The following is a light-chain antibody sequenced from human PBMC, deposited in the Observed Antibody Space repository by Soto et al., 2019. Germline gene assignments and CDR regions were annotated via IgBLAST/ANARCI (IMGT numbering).Light chain of an antibody. CDR3: GTWDDSLTAAV. V-gene: IGLV1-51*01. CDR1: SSNIGNNY. CDR2: DNE. Sequence: QSVLTQPPSVSAAPGQRVTISCSGSSSNIGNNYVSWYQQLPGTAPKLLIYDNEQRPSGIPDRFSGSKSGTSATLGITGLQTGDEADYYCGTWDDSLTAAVFGGGTKLTVL. J-gene: IGLJ3*02.